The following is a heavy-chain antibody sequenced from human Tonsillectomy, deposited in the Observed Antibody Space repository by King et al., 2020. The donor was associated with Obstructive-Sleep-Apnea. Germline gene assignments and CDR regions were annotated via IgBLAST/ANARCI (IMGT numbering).Heavy chain of an antibody. J-gene: IGHJ6*02. CDR1: GFTFNDYW. CDR3: AREKHLIGAVRVYYYGMDV. CDR2: INQDGSEI. D-gene: IGHD2/OR15-2a*01. V-gene: IGHV3-7*01. Sequence: VQLVESGGGLVQPGGSLRLSCAASGFTFNDYWMNWVRQAPGKGLEWVANINQDGSEIYYVDSLRGRFTISRDTAKNSLFLQMSSLRAEDTAVYYCAREKHLIGAVRVYYYGMDVWGRGTTVTVSS.